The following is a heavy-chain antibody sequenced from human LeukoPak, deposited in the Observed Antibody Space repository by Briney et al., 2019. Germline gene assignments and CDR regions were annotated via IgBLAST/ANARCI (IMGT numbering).Heavy chain of an antibody. V-gene: IGHV1-18*01. Sequence: ASVKVSCKASGGTFSSYAISWVRQAPGQGLEWMGWISAYNGNTNYAQKLQGRVTMTTDTSTSTAYMELRSLRSDDTAVYYCARVDYDILTGAYAYWGQGTLVTVSS. CDR1: GGTFSSYA. J-gene: IGHJ4*02. D-gene: IGHD3-9*01. CDR3: ARVDYDILTGAYAY. CDR2: ISAYNGNT.